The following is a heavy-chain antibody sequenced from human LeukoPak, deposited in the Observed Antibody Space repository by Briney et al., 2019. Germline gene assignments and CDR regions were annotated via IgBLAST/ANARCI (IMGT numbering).Heavy chain of an antibody. CDR2: IIPILGIA. Sequence: PEASVKVSCKASGGTFSSYAISWVRQAPGQGLEWMGRIIPILGIANYAQKFQGRVTITADKSTSTAYMELSSPRSEDTAVYYCARDLSYYDSSGYHFFDYWGQGTLVTVSS. D-gene: IGHD3-22*01. V-gene: IGHV1-69*04. CDR1: GGTFSSYA. J-gene: IGHJ4*02. CDR3: ARDLSYYDSSGYHFFDY.